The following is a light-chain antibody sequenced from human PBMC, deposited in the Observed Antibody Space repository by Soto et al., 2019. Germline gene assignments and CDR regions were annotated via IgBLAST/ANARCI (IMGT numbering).Light chain of an antibody. V-gene: IGLV2-11*01. Sequence: QSVLTQPRSVSGSPGHSVAISCTGTGNDVGAYNYVSWYQQHPGRPPKLMIYDVARWPSGVPDRFSGSKSGNTASLTISGLQAEDQADHFCCSYAGGYTYLFGTGTKVTAL. CDR2: DVA. J-gene: IGLJ1*01. CDR3: CSYAGGYTYL. CDR1: GNDVGAYNY.